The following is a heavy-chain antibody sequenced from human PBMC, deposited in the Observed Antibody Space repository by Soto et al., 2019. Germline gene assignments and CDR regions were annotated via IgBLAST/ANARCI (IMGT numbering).Heavy chain of an antibody. CDR3: ARERHCSGGSCYPDLGEDGMDV. CDR1: CGSISSYY. Sequence: SVTLSLTCTVSCGSISSYYWSWIRQPPGKGLEWIGYIYYSGSTNYNPSRKSRVTIAVDTAKNQFSLKLSSVTAADTAVYYCARERHCSGGSCYPDLGEDGMDVWGQGTTVTVSS. CDR2: IYYSGST. J-gene: IGHJ6*02. V-gene: IGHV4-59*01. D-gene: IGHD2-15*01.